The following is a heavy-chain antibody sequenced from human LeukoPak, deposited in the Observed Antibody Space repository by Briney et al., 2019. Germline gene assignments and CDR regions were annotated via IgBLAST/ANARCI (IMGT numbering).Heavy chain of an antibody. Sequence: GASVKVSCKASGYRFTSYGISWVRQAPGQGLEWMGWISAYKGNTNYAQKLQGRVTLTTDTSTSTAYMDLRSLRSDDTAVYYCARDDALLNYMDVWGKGTTVTISS. CDR2: ISAYKGNT. CDR3: ARDDALLNYMDV. D-gene: IGHD2/OR15-2a*01. CDR1: GYRFTSYG. J-gene: IGHJ6*03. V-gene: IGHV1-18*01.